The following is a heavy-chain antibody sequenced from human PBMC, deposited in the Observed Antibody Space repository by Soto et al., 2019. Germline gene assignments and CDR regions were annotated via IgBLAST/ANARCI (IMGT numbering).Heavy chain of an antibody. J-gene: IGHJ4*02. D-gene: IGHD3-9*01. V-gene: IGHV3-48*01. CDR2: ISSSSSTI. Sequence: GGSLRLSCAASGFTFSSYSMNWVRQAPGKGLERVSYISSSSSTIYYADSVKGRFTISRDNAKNSLYLQMNSLRAEDTAVYYCARDVRYCDILTGYKAEPFDYWGQGTLVTVSS. CDR3: ARDVRYCDILTGYKAEPFDY. CDR1: GFTFSSYS.